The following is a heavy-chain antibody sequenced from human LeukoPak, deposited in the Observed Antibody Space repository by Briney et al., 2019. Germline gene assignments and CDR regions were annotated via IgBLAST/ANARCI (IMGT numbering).Heavy chain of an antibody. CDR3: ARGDYYDSSGYSQYFQH. CDR1: RFTVSNNH. CDR2: IYNGDNT. Sequence: GGSLRLSCVASRFTVSNNHMNWVRQAPGKGLEWVSVIYNGDNTYYADSVQGRFTISKDNSKNTLYLQMNSLRPEDTAVYYCARGDYYDSSGYSQYFQHWGQGTLVTVSS. V-gene: IGHV3-66*01. D-gene: IGHD3-22*01. J-gene: IGHJ1*01.